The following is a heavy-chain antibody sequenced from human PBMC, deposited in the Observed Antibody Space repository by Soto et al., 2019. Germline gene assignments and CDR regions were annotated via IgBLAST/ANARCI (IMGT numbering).Heavy chain of an antibody. V-gene: IGHV4-34*01. D-gene: IGHD2-8*01. J-gene: IGHJ2*01. Sequence: QVQLQQWVAGLLKPSETLSLTCAVYGGSFSGYYWSWIRQPPGKGLEWIGEITHSGSTNYNPSLKSLVYISVNPSKRHFSLLLSSVTGADTALYYCARDVMADARYHWYFDLWGRGTLDTVSS. CDR1: GGSFSGYY. CDR2: ITHSGST. CDR3: ARDVMADARYHWYFDL.